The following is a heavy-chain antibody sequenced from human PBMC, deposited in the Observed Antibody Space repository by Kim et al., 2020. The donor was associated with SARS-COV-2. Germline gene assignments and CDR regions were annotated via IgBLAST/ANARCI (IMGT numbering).Heavy chain of an antibody. Sequence: SVKVSCKASGGTFSSYAISWVRQAPGQGLEWMGGIIPIFGTANYAQKFQGRVTITADESTSTAYMELSSLGSEDTAVYYCARAEYNWNYDQNYYYYYGMDVWGQGTTVPVSS. J-gene: IGHJ6*02. V-gene: IGHV1-69*13. CDR1: GGTFSSYA. CDR3: ARAEYNWNYDQNYYYYYGMDV. D-gene: IGHD1-7*01. CDR2: IIPIFGTA.